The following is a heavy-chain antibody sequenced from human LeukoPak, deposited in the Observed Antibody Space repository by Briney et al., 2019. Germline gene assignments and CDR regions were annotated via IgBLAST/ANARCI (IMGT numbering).Heavy chain of an antibody. CDR1: GYTFTSYY. D-gene: IGHD3-22*01. V-gene: IGHV1-46*01. Sequence: ASVKVSCKASGYTFTSYYMHWVRQAPGQGLEWMEIINPSGGSTSYAQKFQGRVTMTRDTSTSTVYMELRSLRSEDTAVYYCAREGLYDSSGYSVDYWGQGTLVTVSS. CDR3: AREGLYDSSGYSVDY. CDR2: INPSGGST. J-gene: IGHJ4*02.